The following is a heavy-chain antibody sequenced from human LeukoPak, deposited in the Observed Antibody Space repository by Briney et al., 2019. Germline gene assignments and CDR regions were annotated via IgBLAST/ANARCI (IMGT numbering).Heavy chain of an antibody. V-gene: IGHV4-39*07. CDR1: GGSTSSSSYY. CDR2: IYYSGST. Sequence: PSETLSLTCTVSGGSTSSSSYYWGWIRQPPGKGLEWIGSIYYSGSTNYNPSLKSRVTISVDTSKNQFSLKLSSVTAADTAVYYCAIEEPDTAMVTGWGQGTLVTVSS. J-gene: IGHJ4*02. D-gene: IGHD5-18*01. CDR3: AIEEPDTAMVTG.